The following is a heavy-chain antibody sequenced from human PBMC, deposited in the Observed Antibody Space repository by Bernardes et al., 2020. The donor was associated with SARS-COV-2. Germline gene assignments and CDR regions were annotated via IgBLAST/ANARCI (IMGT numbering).Heavy chain of an antibody. V-gene: IGHV3-74*01. CDR3: TRGPTAGTPMGQVDRRFDP. Sequence: GGSLRLYCAASGFTFSSYWMHWVRKGPGMGLVWVSRIDSDGRTTTYADSVKCQFTVSRDNAKSTLSLQMNILRAEDTAVYYCTRGPTAGTPMGQVDRRFDPWGQGTLVTVSS. CDR1: GFTFSSYW. J-gene: IGHJ5*02. D-gene: IGHD5-18*01. CDR2: IDSDGRTT.